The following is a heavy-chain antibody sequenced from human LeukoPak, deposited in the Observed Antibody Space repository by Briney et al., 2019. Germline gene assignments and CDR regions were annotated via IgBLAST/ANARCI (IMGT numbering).Heavy chain of an antibody. Sequence: SETLSLTCTVSGGSIGNYYWSWIRQPPGKGLEWIGYIYYSGSTSYNPSLKSRVTISVDTSKNQFSLKLSSVTAADTAVYYCARGSWAGYGGNPVEFDPWGQGTLVTVSS. CDR1: GGSIGNYY. D-gene: IGHD4-23*01. CDR2: IYYSGST. J-gene: IGHJ5*02. CDR3: ARGSWAGYGGNPVEFDP. V-gene: IGHV4-59*01.